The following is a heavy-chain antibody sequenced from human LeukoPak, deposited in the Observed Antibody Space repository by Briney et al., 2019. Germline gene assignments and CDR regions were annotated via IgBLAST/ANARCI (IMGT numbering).Heavy chain of an antibody. V-gene: IGHV1-69*05. CDR3: ARVGQIPGLELRAFDI. J-gene: IGHJ3*02. Sequence: SVKVSCKASGGTFSSYAISWVRQAPGQGLEWMGGIIPIFGTANYAQKFQGRVTITTDESTSTAYMELSSLRSEDTAVYYCARVGQIPGLELRAFDIWGQGTMVTVSS. CDR2: IIPIFGTA. CDR1: GGTFSSYA. D-gene: IGHD1-7*01.